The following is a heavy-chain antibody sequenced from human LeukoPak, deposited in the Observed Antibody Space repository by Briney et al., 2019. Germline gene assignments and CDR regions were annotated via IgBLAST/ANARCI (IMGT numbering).Heavy chain of an antibody. CDR1: GFTFNNFG. V-gene: IGHV3-33*01. CDR3: ARDLTQLALVDY. J-gene: IGHJ4*02. Sequence: PGGSLRLFYAASGFTFNNFGTHWVRQAPGQGLEWVAVIWYDGSNKYYADSVKGRFTISRDNSKNTLFLQMNSLRPEDTAVYFCARDLTQLALVDYWGQGTLVTVSS. D-gene: IGHD6-13*01. CDR2: IWYDGSNK.